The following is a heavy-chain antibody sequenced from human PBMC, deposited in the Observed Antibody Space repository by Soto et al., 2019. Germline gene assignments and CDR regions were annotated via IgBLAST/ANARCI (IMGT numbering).Heavy chain of an antibody. V-gene: IGHV1-18*04. CDR2: ISAYNGNT. CDR1: GYTFTSYG. J-gene: IGHJ6*02. CDR3: ARDREQWESGDYYYGIDV. Sequence: QVQLVQSGAEVKKPGASVKVSCKASGYTFTSYGISWVRQATGQGLEWMGWISAYNGNTNYAQKLQGRVTMTTDTSTSIAYMELRSLRSDDTAVYYCARDREQWESGDYYYGIDVWGQGTTVTVSS. D-gene: IGHD6-19*01.